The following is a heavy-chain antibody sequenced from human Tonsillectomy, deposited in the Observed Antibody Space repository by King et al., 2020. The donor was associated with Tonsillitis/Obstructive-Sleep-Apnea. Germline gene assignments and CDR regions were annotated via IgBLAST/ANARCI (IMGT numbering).Heavy chain of an antibody. CDR3: ARGVACIS. V-gene: IGHV1-8*01. Sequence: VQLVESGAEVKKPGASVKVSCKASGYSFTDYDINWVRQATGQGLEWMGWMNPNSANTGFAQKFQGRVSMTRDTSISTAYMELRSLRAEDTAVYYCARGVACISWGQGTLVTVSS. D-gene: IGHD6-19*01. CDR1: GYSFTDYD. J-gene: IGHJ5*02. CDR2: MNPNSANT.